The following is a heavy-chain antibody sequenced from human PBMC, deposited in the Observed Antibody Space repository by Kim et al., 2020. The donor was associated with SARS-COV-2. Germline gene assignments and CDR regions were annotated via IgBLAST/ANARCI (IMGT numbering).Heavy chain of an antibody. J-gene: IGHJ4*02. V-gene: IGHV7-4-1*02. CDR3: ATVIWGSYRYIDS. CDR1: GYTFTNYA. Sequence: ASVKVSCKASGYTFTNYAISWVRQAPGQGLEWMGWINTDTGNPTYAQAFTGRFVFSVDTSFSTTYLQISSLKADDTALYYCATVIWGSYRYIDSWGQGTL. D-gene: IGHD3-16*02. CDR2: INTDTGNP.